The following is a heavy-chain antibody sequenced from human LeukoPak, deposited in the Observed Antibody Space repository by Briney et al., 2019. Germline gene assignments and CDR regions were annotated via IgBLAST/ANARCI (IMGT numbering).Heavy chain of an antibody. D-gene: IGHD3-16*02. V-gene: IGHV4-39*07. J-gene: IGHJ4*02. Sequence: PSETLSLTCTVSGGSIGSSSHYWGWIRQPPGKGLEWIGSIYYSGSTYYNPSLKSRVTISVDTSKNQLSLKLNSVTAADTAVYYCARAGLRLGELSLFEYWGQGALVTVSS. CDR1: GGSIGSSSHY. CDR3: ARAGLRLGELSLFEY. CDR2: IYYSGST.